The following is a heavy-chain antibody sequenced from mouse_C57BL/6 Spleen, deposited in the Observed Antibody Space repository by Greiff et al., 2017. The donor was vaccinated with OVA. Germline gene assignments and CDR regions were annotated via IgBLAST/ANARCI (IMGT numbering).Heavy chain of an antibody. CDR2: IDPSDSYT. J-gene: IGHJ4*01. CDR3: ARRGLEGDYAMDY. CDR1: GYTFTSYW. V-gene: IGHV1-59*01. D-gene: IGHD3-3*01. Sequence: QVQLQQPGAELVRPGTSVKLSCKASGYTFTSYWMHWVKQRPGQGLEWTGVIDPSDSYTNYNQKFKGKATLTVDTSSSTAYMQLSSLTSEDSAVYYCARRGLEGDYAMDYWGQGTSVTVSS.